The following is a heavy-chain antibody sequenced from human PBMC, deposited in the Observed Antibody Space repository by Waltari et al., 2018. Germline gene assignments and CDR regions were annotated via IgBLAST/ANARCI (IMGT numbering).Heavy chain of an antibody. Sequence: QVQLQQWGAGLLKPSETLSLTCAVYGGSFSGYYWSWIRQPPGKGLEGIGEINHSGSTNYNPSLKSRVTISVDTSKNQVSLKLSSVTAADTAVHYCARDSSSWYGNWFDPWGQGTLVTVSS. CDR3: ARDSSSWYGNWFDP. J-gene: IGHJ5*02. CDR2: INHSGST. CDR1: GGSFSGYY. V-gene: IGHV4-34*01. D-gene: IGHD6-13*01.